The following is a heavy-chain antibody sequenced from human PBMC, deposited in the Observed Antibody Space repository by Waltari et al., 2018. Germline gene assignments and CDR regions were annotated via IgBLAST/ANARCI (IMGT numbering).Heavy chain of an antibody. CDR2: ISFSSGTI. V-gene: IGHV3-48*01. J-gene: IGHJ4*02. CDR1: GFTFSSYS. CDR3: ARVFVTSQFD. Sequence: VQLVESGGDLVQPGGSLRLSCAASGFTFSSYSMNWVRQGPGKGLEWMSYISFSSGTIHYADSVKGRFTISRDNAKNSLYLQMNSLRAEDTAVYYCARVFVTSQFDWGQGTLVTVSS. D-gene: IGHD2-2*01.